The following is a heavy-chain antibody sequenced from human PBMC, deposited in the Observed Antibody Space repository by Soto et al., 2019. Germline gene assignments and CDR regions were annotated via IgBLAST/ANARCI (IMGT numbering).Heavy chain of an antibody. D-gene: IGHD2-15*01. V-gene: IGHV3-33*01. Sequence: GGSLRLSCAASGFIFSNYGMHWVRQPPGKGLEWVAVIWSDGSDERYVDSVAGRFSIPRDNSKNTLYLQMNSLRVEDTALYYCARVGCSGGTCYNWFDPWGQGTLVTVSS. CDR2: IWSDGSDE. CDR3: ARVGCSGGTCYNWFDP. CDR1: GFIFSNYG. J-gene: IGHJ5*02.